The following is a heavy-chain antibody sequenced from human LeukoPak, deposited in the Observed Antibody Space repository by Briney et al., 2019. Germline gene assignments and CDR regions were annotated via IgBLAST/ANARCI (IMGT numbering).Heavy chain of an antibody. CDR1: GFTFSSYA. D-gene: IGHD5-12*01. Sequence: GGSLRLSCAASGFTFSSYAMHWVRQAPGKGLEWVAVTSYDGSNKYYADSVKGRFTISRDNSKNTLYLQMNSLRAEDTAVYYCARDLVVATIEVFDPLGQGTLVTVSS. V-gene: IGHV3-30*04. J-gene: IGHJ5*02. CDR3: ARDLVVATIEVFDP. CDR2: TSYDGSNK.